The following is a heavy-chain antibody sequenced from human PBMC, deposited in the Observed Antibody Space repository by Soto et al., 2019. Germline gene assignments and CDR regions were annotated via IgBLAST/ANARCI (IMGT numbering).Heavy chain of an antibody. J-gene: IGHJ4*02. CDR1: GFSLNTRGVG. V-gene: IGHV2-5*02. Sequence: QITLKESGPTLVKPTQTLTLTCTFSGFSLNTRGVGVGWIRQPPGKALEWLALISWDGEKRYRPSLKTRLTVTKDTSENQVVLTMTNMDPVDTATYYCAQRRCDLLTGYYYFDFWGQGTLVTVSS. CDR3: AQRRCDLLTGYYYFDF. CDR2: ISWDGEK. D-gene: IGHD3-9*01.